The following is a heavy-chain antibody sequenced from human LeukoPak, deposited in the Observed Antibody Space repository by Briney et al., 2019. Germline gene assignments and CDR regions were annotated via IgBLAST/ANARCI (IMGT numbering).Heavy chain of an antibody. Sequence: SGGSLRLSCAASGFTFSSYEMNWVRQAPGKGLEWVSYISSSGSTIYYADSVKGRFTISRDNAKNTLYLQMNSLRAEDTAVHYCAKRWDYYGSGSYSNWFDPWGQGTLVTVSS. V-gene: IGHV3-48*03. CDR2: ISSSGSTI. J-gene: IGHJ5*02. CDR3: AKRWDYYGSGSYSNWFDP. CDR1: GFTFSSYE. D-gene: IGHD3-10*01.